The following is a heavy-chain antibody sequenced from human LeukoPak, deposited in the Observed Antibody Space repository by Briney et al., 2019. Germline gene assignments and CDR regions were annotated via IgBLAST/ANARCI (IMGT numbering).Heavy chain of an antibody. J-gene: IGHJ4*02. CDR2: ISYDGSNK. Sequence: GGSLRLSCAASGFTFSSYAMHWVRQAPGKGLEWVAVISYDGSNKYSADSVKGRFTISRDNSKNTLYLQMNSLRVEDTAVYYCARDETFDYWGQGTLVTVSS. CDR3: ARDETFDY. V-gene: IGHV3-30-3*01. CDR1: GFTFSSYA.